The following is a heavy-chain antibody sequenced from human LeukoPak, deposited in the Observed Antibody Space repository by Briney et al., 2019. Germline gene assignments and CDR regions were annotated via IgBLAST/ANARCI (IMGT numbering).Heavy chain of an antibody. CDR3: VSSSTRGPFDY. J-gene: IGHJ4*02. D-gene: IGHD6-13*01. CDR1: GGSFIGYY. Sequence: PSETLSLTCAVYGGSFIGYYWSWIRQPPGKGLEWIGEINHSGSTNYNPSLKSRVTISVDTSKNQFSLKLSSVTAADTAVYYCVSSSTRGPFDYWGQGTLVTVSS. CDR2: INHSGST. V-gene: IGHV4-34*01.